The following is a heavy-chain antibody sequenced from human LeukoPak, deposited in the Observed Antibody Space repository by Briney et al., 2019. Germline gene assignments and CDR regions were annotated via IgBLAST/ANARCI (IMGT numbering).Heavy chain of an antibody. CDR1: GYTFTSYG. CDR3: ARGSENVDTAMVYYYYYYYMDV. D-gene: IGHD5-18*01. CDR2: IIPIFGTA. Sequence: SVKVSCKASGYTFTSYGISWVRQAPGQGLEWMGGIIPIFGTANYAQKFQGRVTITADKSTSTAYMELSSLRSEDTAVYYCARGSENVDTAMVYYYYYYYMDVWGKGTTVTVSS. V-gene: IGHV1-69*06. J-gene: IGHJ6*03.